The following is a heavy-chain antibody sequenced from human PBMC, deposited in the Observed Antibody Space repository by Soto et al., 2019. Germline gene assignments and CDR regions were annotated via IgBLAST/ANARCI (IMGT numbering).Heavy chain of an antibody. Sequence: QVQLVESGGGVVQPGRSLRLSCAASGFTFSSYAMHWVRQAPGKGLEWVAVISDDGSNKYYADSVKGRFTISRDNSKNTLYLQMNSLRAEDTAAYYCASSFAGTTGTGIDYWGQGTLVAVSS. J-gene: IGHJ4*02. CDR2: ISDDGSNK. V-gene: IGHV3-30-3*01. CDR3: ASSFAGTTGTGIDY. D-gene: IGHD1-1*01. CDR1: GFTFSSYA.